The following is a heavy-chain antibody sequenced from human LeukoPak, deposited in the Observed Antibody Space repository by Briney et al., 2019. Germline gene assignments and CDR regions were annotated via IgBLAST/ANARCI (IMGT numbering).Heavy chain of an antibody. CDR1: ENTGTTSY. Sequence: ASVKVSCKASENTGTTSYMHWVRQAPGQGLEWMGIINPSGGGTGYAQKFRGRVTMTGDTSTSTVYMELSTLLSEDTAVYYCARSALSGTGYFDYWGQGTLVTVS. D-gene: IGHD1-1*01. J-gene: IGHJ4*02. CDR3: ARSALSGTGYFDY. V-gene: IGHV1-46*01. CDR2: INPSGGGT.